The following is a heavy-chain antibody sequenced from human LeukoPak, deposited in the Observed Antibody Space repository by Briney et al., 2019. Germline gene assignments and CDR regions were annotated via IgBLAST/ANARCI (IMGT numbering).Heavy chain of an antibody. CDR2: IRFDGSNQ. CDR1: GFTFRSFG. Sequence: GGSLRLSCAASGFTFRSFGMHFVRQAPGKGLEWVAFIRFDGSNQYYTDSVKGRFTISRDNSNNTLFLQMNNLRGDDTAVYHCAKGYGESHFDSWGQGTLVTVSS. CDR3: AKGYGESHFDS. D-gene: IGHD5-18*01. J-gene: IGHJ4*02. V-gene: IGHV3-30*02.